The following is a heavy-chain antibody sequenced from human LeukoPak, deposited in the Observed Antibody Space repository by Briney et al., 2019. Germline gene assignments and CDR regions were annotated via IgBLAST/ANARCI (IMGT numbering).Heavy chain of an antibody. CDR1: GFTFSNAW. CDR3: TTAVDTAMVVLDY. J-gene: IGHJ4*02. Sequence: PGGSLRLSCAASGFTFSNAWMSWVRQAPGKGLEWVGRIKSKTDGGTTDYAAPVKGRFTISRDDSKNTLYLQMNSLKPEDTAVYYCTTAVDTAMVVLDYWGQGTLVTVSS. V-gene: IGHV3-15*01. CDR2: IKSKTDGGTT. D-gene: IGHD5-18*01.